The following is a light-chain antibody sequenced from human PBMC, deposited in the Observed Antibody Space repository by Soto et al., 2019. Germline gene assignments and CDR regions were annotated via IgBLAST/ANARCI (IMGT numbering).Light chain of an antibody. Sequence: QSALNRPASGSGSHGQPIPISCTGTSSDIGGYNYVSWYQQHPGKAPKLIIYDVSERPSGVSNRFSGSKSGNTASLTISGLQGDDEAEYYCSSYTRQSTVVFGGGTKVTVL. CDR2: DVS. V-gene: IGLV2-14*01. J-gene: IGLJ3*02. CDR1: SSDIGGYNY. CDR3: SSYTRQSTVV.